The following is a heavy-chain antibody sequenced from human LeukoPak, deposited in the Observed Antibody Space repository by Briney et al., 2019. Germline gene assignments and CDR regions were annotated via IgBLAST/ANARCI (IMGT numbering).Heavy chain of an antibody. D-gene: IGHD2-21*02. CDR3: ARDRVVVTANSFDY. CDR2: ISAYNGIT. V-gene: IGHV1-18*01. Sequence: ASVKVSCKASGYTFTSYGISWVRQAPGQGLEWMGWISAYNGITNYAQKLQGRVTMTTDTSTSTAYMELRSLRSDDTAVYYCARDRVVVTANSFDYWGQGTLVTVSS. CDR1: GYTFTSYG. J-gene: IGHJ4*02.